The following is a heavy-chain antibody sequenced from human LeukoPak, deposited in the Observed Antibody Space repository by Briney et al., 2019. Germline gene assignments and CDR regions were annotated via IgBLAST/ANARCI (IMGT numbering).Heavy chain of an antibody. V-gene: IGHV1-46*01. CDR1: GYTFTSYY. J-gene: IGHJ4*02. CDR2: INPRGGST. CDR3: ARQKEMAKSHKNFDY. D-gene: IGHD5-24*01. Sequence: ASVKVSCKASGYTFTSYYMHWVRQAPGQGLEWMGIINPRGGSTSYAQKFQGRVTMTRDTSTSTVYMELSSLRSEDTAVYYCARQKEMAKSHKNFDYWGQGTLVTVSS.